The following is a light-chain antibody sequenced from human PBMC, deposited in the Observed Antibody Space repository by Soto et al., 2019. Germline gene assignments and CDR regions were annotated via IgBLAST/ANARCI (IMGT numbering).Light chain of an antibody. Sequence: QSVLTQLPSASGTPGQRVTISCSGSSSNIGRNTVNWYQQLPGTAPKLLIYSNNQRPSGVPDRFSGSKSGTSASLAISGLQSEDEADYYCAGWDDSLNGPVFGGGTQLTVL. CDR1: SSNIGRNT. J-gene: IGLJ2*01. V-gene: IGLV1-44*01. CDR2: SNN. CDR3: AGWDDSLNGPV.